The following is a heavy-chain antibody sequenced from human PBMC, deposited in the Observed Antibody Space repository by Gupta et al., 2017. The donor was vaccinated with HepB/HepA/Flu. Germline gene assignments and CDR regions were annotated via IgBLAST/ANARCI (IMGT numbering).Heavy chain of an antibody. D-gene: IGHD7-27*01. V-gene: IGHV3-30*18. Sequence: QVQLVESGGGVVQPGRSLRLSCAASGFTFSSYGMHWVAQAPGKGLEWVAVISYDGSNKYYADSVKGRFTISRDNSKNTLYLQMNSLRAEDTAVYYCAKDATKLGIFGFDYWGQGTLVTVSS. J-gene: IGHJ4*02. CDR3: AKDATKLGIFGFDY. CDR1: GFTFSSYG. CDR2: ISYDGSNK.